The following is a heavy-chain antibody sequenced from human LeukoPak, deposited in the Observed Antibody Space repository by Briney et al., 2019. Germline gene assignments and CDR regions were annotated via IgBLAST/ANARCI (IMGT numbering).Heavy chain of an antibody. J-gene: IGHJ4*02. CDR3: ARDRSIDTKVGAPFDY. CDR2: IKQDGSEK. D-gene: IGHD1-26*01. V-gene: IGHV3-7*01. Sequence: GGSLRLSCAASGFTFSSYWMSWVRQAPGKGREWVANIKQDGSEKYYVDSVKGRFTISRDNAKNSLYLQMNSLRAEDTAVYYCARDRSIDTKVGAPFDYWGQGTLVTVSS. CDR1: GFTFSSYW.